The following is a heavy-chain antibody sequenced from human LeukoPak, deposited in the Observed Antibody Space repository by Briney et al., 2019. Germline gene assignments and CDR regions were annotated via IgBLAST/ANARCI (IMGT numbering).Heavy chain of an antibody. CDR3: AREQQLGDY. CDR2: ISGRSSYI. J-gene: IGHJ4*02. CDR1: GFTFSTYS. Sequence: GGSLRLSCAASGFTFSTYSMNWVRQAPGKGLEWVSSISGRSSYIYYADSVKGRFTISRDNAKNSLYLQMSSLRAEDTAVYYCAREQQLGDYWGQGTLVTVSS. V-gene: IGHV3-21*01. D-gene: IGHD6-13*01.